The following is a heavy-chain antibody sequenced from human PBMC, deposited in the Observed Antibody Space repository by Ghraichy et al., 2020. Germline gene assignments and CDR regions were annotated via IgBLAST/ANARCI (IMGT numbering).Heavy chain of an antibody. V-gene: IGHV4-61*08. CDR1: GGSVSSGDSY. D-gene: IGHD1-14*01. CDR3: ARDAEGLHSWFDP. J-gene: IGHJ5*02. CDR2: IYYSGST. Sequence: SETLSLTCTVSGGSVSSGDSYWSWIRQPPGKGLEWIGYIYYSGSTNYNPSLKSRVTISVDTSKNQFSLKLSSVTAADTAVYYCARDAEGLHSWFDPWGQGTLVSVSS.